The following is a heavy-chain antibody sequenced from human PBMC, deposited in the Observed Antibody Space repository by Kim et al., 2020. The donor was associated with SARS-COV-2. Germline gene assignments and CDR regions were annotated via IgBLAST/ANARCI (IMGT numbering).Heavy chain of an antibody. Sequence: SVKVSCKASGGTFSSYAISWVRQAPGQGLEWMGGIIPIFGTANYAQKFQGRVTITADESTSTAYMELSSLRSEDTAVYYCASVGSYGPRYVDYWGQGTLVTVSS. J-gene: IGHJ4*02. V-gene: IGHV1-69*13. D-gene: IGHD1-26*01. CDR1: GGTFSSYA. CDR2: IIPIFGTA. CDR3: ASVGSYGPRYVDY.